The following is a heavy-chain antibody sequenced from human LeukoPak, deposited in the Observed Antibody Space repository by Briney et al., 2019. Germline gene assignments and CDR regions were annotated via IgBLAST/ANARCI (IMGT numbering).Heavy chain of an antibody. D-gene: IGHD3-9*01. CDR3: AKVGRGVGDILTGYYPPDRLFDY. J-gene: IGHJ4*02. Sequence: GGSLRLSCAASGFTFSSYCMSWVRQAPGKGLEWVAAINGSGSSTYYADSVKGRFTISRDNSKNSLYLQMNSLRAEDTAVYYCAKVGRGVGDILTGYYPPDRLFDYGGQRPVVTVSS. CDR2: INGSGSST. CDR1: GFTFSSYC. V-gene: IGHV3-23*01.